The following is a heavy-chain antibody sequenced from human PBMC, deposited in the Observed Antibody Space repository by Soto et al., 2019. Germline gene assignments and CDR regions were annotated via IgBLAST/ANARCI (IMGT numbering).Heavy chain of an antibody. Sequence: SPTLSLTCAISGDRVSSNSAAWNWIRQSPSRGLEWLGRTYYRSKWYNDYAVSVKSRITINPDTSKNQFSLQLNSVTPEDTAVYYCAREVATNYYYGMDVWGQGTTVTVSS. CDR2: TYYRSKWYN. V-gene: IGHV6-1*01. CDR1: GDRVSSNSAA. D-gene: IGHD5-12*01. CDR3: AREVATNYYYGMDV. J-gene: IGHJ6*02.